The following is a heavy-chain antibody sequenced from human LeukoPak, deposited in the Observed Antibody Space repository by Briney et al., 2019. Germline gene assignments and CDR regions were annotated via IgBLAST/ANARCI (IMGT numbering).Heavy chain of an antibody. CDR2: IYTSGST. CDR3: ARESSVTATY. CDR1: GGSISSGSYY. D-gene: IGHD2-15*01. J-gene: IGHJ4*02. V-gene: IGHV4-61*02. Sequence: SETLSLTCTVSGGSISSGSYYWSWIRQPAGKGLEWIGRIYTSGSTNYNPSLKSRVTISLDTSKNQFSLKLTSVTAADTAVYYCARESSVTATYWGQGTLVIVSS.